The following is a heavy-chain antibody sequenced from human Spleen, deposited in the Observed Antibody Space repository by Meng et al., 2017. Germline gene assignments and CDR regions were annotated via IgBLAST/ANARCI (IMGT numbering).Heavy chain of an antibody. CDR3: ARGPTTMAHDFDY. V-gene: IGHV4-34*01. Sequence: QVQLQQWGAGLLKPSETLSLTCVVSGGSFSDFYWSWIRQPPGKGLEWIGEINHSGSTNYNPSLESRATISVDTSQNNLSLKLSSVTGADSAVYYCARGPTTMAHDFDYWGQGTLVTVSS. D-gene: IGHD4-11*01. J-gene: IGHJ4*02. CDR2: INHSGST. CDR1: GGSFSDFY.